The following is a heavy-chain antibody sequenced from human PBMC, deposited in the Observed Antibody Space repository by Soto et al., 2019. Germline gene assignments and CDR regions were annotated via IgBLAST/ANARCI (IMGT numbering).Heavy chain of an antibody. Sequence: SETLSLTCTGPGGSIGIYFWRWIRGPAGGGLEWIGRIYTTGSTNYNPSLKSRVTMSLDTSRNQFSLKLSSVTAADTAVYYCAREGGYFDSSGSGVYHYHGVDVWGQGTTVT. V-gene: IGHV4-4*07. CDR3: AREGGYFDSSGSGVYHYHGVDV. D-gene: IGHD3-22*01. J-gene: IGHJ6*02. CDR2: IYTTGST. CDR1: GGSIGIYF.